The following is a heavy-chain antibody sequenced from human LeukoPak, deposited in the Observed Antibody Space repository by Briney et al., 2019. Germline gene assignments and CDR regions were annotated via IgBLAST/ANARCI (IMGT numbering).Heavy chain of an antibody. CDR1: GFTFRSYD. V-gene: IGHV3-21*04. CDR2: ISGNSGYL. J-gene: IGHJ4*02. Sequence: AGASLRLSCAASGFTFRSYDMNWIRQAPGKGLEWVSSISGNSGYLYYADSVKGRFTISRDNSANEVYLQMSSLRAEDTALYYCARKSASGNYPLDYWGQGTLVTVSS. D-gene: IGHD3-10*01. CDR3: ARKSASGNYPLDY.